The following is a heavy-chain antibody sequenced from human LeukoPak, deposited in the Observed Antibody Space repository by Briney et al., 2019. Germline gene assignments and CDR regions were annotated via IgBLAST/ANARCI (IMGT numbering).Heavy chain of an antibody. CDR3: AKILERELQYYYYGMDV. V-gene: IGHV3-23*01. D-gene: IGHD5-24*01. J-gene: IGHJ6*02. CDR1: GFTFNSYA. Sequence: GGSQRLSCAASGFTFNSYAMIWVRQAPGKGLESISSISTTGDRTYYADSVKGRFAISRDNSKNTLYLQMNSLRAEDTAVYYCAKILERELQYYYYGMDVWGQGTSVTVSS. CDR2: ISTTGDRT.